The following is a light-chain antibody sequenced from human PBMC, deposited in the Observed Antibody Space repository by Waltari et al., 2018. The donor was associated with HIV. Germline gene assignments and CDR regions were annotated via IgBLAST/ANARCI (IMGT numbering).Light chain of an antibody. J-gene: IGLJ3*02. Sequence: SYDLTQTPSVPVSPGQTARINCSRGELPKKYSSWYRQKAGQAPVLLIYTDIERPSGIPERISGTGSGRGVTLTISGVQAEDEGDYFCQSTDYDGTWVFGGGTKLTVL. V-gene: IGLV3-25*03. CDR1: ELPKKY. CDR2: TDI. CDR3: QSTDYDGTWV.